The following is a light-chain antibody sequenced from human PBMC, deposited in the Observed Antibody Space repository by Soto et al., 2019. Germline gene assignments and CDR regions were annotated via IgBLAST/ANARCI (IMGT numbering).Light chain of an antibody. J-gene: IGKJ1*01. CDR1: QSISSW. CDR3: QQYNSYSQTWT. Sequence: DIQMTQSPSTLSASVGDRVTITCRASQSISSWLAWYQQKPGKAPKLLIYKASSLERGVPSRFSGSGSGTEFTLTISSLQPDDFATYYCQQYNSYSQTWTFGQGTKVEIK. CDR2: KAS. V-gene: IGKV1-5*03.